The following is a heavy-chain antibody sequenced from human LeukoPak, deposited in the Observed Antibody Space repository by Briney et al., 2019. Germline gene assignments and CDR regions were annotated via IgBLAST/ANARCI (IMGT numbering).Heavy chain of an antibody. CDR1: GFSFDDYA. CDR3: AKDKGDGEYVDY. Sequence: GGSLRLSCAASGFSFDDYAMLWVRQGPGEGLEWVCLISGDGGSTYYGESVKGRFTISRDNSKNSLYLEMNSLRIEDTGLYYCAKDKGDGEYVDYWGQGTLVTVSS. CDR2: ISGDGGST. J-gene: IGHJ4*02. D-gene: IGHD5-24*01. V-gene: IGHV3-43*02.